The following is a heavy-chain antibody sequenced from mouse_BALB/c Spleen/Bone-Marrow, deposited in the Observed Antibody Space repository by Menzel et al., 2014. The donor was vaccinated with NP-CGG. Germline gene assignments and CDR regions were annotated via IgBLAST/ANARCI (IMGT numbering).Heavy chain of an antibody. J-gene: IGHJ4*01. Sequence: LQESGAELAKPGASVKMSCKASGYTFTSYWMHWVKQRPGQGLEWIGYINPSTGYTEYNQKFKDKATLTADKSSSTAYTQLSSLTSEDSAVYYCARQITTVDYAMDYWGQGTSVTVSS. V-gene: IGHV1-7*01. CDR1: GYTFTSYW. CDR2: INPSTGYT. CDR3: ARQITTVDYAMDY. D-gene: IGHD1-1*01.